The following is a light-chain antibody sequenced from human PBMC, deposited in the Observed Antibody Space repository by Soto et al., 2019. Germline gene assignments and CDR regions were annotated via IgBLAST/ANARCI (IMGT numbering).Light chain of an antibody. CDR2: QDS. CDR3: QAWDSSFYV. V-gene: IGLV3-1*01. CDR1: KLGDKY. J-gene: IGLJ1*01. Sequence: SYELTQSPSVSVSPGQTASITCSGDKLGDKYACWYQQKPGQSPVLVIYQDSKRPSGIPERFSGSNSGNTATLTISGTQAMDEADYYCQAWDSSFYVFGTGTKVTVL.